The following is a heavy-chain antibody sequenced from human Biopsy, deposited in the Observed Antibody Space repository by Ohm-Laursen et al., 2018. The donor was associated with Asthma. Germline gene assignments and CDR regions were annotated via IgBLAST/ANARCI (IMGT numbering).Heavy chain of an antibody. CDR3: ARGGYCSGVTCFPFDR. CDR2: ISDAGHST. D-gene: IGHD6-19*01. V-gene: IGHV3-23*01. J-gene: IGHJ4*02. Sequence: SLRLSCSASGFSFFTYGMSWVRRAPGKGLEWVAVISDAGHSTNYADSVRGRFTVSRDDSRDTLYLHLNSLTAEDTAVYFCARGGYCSGVTCFPFDRWGQGTRVSVSS. CDR1: GFSFFTYG.